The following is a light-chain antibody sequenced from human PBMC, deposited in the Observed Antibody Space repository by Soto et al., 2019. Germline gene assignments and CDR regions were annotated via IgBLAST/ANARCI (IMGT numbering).Light chain of an antibody. Sequence: DIQMTQSPSSLSTSVGDRVTITCRASQSISTFLNWYQRKPGKAPKLLIYDASSLQGGVPSRFSGGGSGTDFTLTITSLQPEDFATYYCQQTYTTPWTFGQGTKVEIK. J-gene: IGKJ1*01. CDR1: QSISTF. V-gene: IGKV1-39*01. CDR2: DAS. CDR3: QQTYTTPWT.